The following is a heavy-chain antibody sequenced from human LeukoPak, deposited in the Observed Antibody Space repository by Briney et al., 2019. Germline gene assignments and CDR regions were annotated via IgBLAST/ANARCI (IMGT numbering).Heavy chain of an antibody. J-gene: IGHJ5*02. CDR3: ARQDGFPGSYYNVWFDP. V-gene: IGHV5-51*01. D-gene: IGHD3-10*01. Sequence: SGESLKISCQGSGYIFTNYWIGWVRQLPGKGLEWMGIIYPGDSDTRYSPSFQGQVTISADKSISTAYLQWSSLKASDTAMYYCARQDGFPGSYYNVWFDPWGQGTLVTVSS. CDR1: GYIFTNYW. CDR2: IYPGDSDT.